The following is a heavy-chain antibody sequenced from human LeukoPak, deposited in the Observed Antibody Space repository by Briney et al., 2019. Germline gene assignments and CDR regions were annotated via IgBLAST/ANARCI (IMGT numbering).Heavy chain of an antibody. V-gene: IGHV3-30*02. J-gene: IGHJ4*02. D-gene: IGHD1-7*01. Sequence: PGGSLRLSCAASGFTFSSYGMHWVRQAPGKGLEWVAFIRYDGSNKYYADSVKGRFTISRDNSKNTLYLQMNSLRAEDTAVYYCAKGPPRAWYNWNYGIDYWGQGTLVTVSS. CDR3: AKGPPRAWYNWNYGIDY. CDR1: GFTFSSYG. CDR2: IRYDGSNK.